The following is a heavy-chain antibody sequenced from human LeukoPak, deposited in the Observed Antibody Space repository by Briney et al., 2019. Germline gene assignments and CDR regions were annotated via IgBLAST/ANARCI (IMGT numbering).Heavy chain of an antibody. D-gene: IGHD2-2*01. CDR2: INNSGGRT. Sequence: GGSLRLTCAASGFTFSSYAMSWVRQAPGKGLKWVSGINNSGGRTHYADPVKGRFTISRDNSKNTLYLQMNSLRAEDTAVYYCAKDPAFSYWGQGTLVTVSS. J-gene: IGHJ4*02. CDR1: GFTFSSYA. V-gene: IGHV3-23*01. CDR3: AKDPAFSY.